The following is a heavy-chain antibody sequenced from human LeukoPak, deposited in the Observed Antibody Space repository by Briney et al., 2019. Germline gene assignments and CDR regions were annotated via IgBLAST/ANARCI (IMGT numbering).Heavy chain of an antibody. CDR1: GGSFSGYY. CDR3: AREDGSGHHGLDY. V-gene: IGHV4-34*01. J-gene: IGHJ4*02. Sequence: SETLSLTCAVYGGSFSGYYWSWIRQPPGKGLEWIGEINHSGSTNYNPSLKSRVTISVDTSKNQFSLKLSSVTAADTAVYYCAREDGSGHHGLDYWGQGTLVTVSS. D-gene: IGHD3-3*01. CDR2: INHSGST.